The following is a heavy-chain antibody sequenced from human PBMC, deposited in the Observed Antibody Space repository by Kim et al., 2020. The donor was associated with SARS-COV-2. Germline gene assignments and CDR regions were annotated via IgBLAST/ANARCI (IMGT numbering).Heavy chain of an antibody. J-gene: IGHJ3*02. D-gene: IGHD3-10*01. CDR3: ARTYGSGSYYTGRAFDI. Sequence: VKGRFTISRDNSKNTLYLQMNSLRAEDTAVYYCARTYGSGSYYTGRAFDIWGQGTMVTVSS. V-gene: IGHV3-30*01.